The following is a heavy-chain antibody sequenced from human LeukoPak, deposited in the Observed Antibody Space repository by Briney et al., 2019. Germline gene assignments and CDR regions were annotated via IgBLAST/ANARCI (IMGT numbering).Heavy chain of an antibody. CDR3: AKGDYYDSSGYYYGVHAFDI. D-gene: IGHD3-22*01. CDR1: GYTLTELS. V-gene: IGHV1-24*01. Sequence: ASEKVSCKVSGYTLTELSMHWVRQAPGKGLEWMGGFDPQGGETIYAQKFQGRVTMTEDTSTDTAYMELSSLRSEDTAVYYCAKGDYYDSSGYYYGVHAFDIWGQGTMVTVSS. J-gene: IGHJ3*02. CDR2: FDPQGGET.